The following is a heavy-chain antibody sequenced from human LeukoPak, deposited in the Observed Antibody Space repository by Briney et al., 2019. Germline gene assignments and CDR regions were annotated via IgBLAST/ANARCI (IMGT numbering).Heavy chain of an antibody. CDR2: IIPIFGTA. D-gene: IGHD6-6*01. CDR1: GGTFSSYA. V-gene: IGHV1-69*13. J-gene: IGHJ4*02. CDR3: ARDRRESSSSGLTTKPEQFDY. Sequence: GASVKVSCKASGGTFSSYAISWVRQAPGQGLEWMGGIIPIFGTANYAQKFQGRVTITADESTSTAYMELSSLRSEDTAVYYCARDRRESSSSGLTTKPEQFDYWGQGTLVTVSS.